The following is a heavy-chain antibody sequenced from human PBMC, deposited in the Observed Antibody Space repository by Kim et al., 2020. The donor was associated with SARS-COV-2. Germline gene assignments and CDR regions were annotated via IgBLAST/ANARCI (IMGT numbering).Heavy chain of an antibody. Sequence: GGSLRLSCAASGFTFSSYAMHWVRQAPGKGLEWVAVISYDGSNKYYADSVKGRFTISRDNSKNTLYLQMNSLRAEDTAVYYCARDPGVYGDYFDYYYGMDVWGQGTTVTVSS. V-gene: IGHV3-30-3*01. CDR1: GFTFSSYA. CDR2: ISYDGSNK. J-gene: IGHJ6*02. CDR3: ARDPGVYGDYFDYYYGMDV. D-gene: IGHD4-17*01.